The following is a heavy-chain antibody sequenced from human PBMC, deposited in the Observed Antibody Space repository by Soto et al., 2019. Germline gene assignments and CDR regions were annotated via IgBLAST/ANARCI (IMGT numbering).Heavy chain of an antibody. Sequence: QLQLQESGPGLVKPSETLSLTCTVSGGSISSSSYYWGWIRQPPGKGLEWIGSIYYSGSTYYNPSHESLATISGDTSNKQCTLRRSTVSAGDSAAYSWASPTPALSISDLWGQGTLVTVSS. J-gene: IGHJ5*02. CDR1: GGSISSSSYY. CDR3: ASPTPALSISDL. D-gene: IGHD2-15*01. V-gene: IGHV4-39*01. CDR2: IYYSGST.